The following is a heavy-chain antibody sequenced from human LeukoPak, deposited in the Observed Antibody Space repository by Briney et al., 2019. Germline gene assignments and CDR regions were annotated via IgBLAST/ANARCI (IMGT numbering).Heavy chain of an antibody. V-gene: IGHV1-69*04. CDR1: GGTFSSYA. D-gene: IGHD5-18*01. J-gene: IGHJ4*02. CDR3: ARVDTAMVIDY. Sequence: SVKVSCKASGGTFSSYAISWVRQAPGQGLEWMGRIIPILGIANYAQQFQGRVTITADKSTSTAYMELSSLRSEDTAVYYCARVDTAMVIDYWGQGTLVTVSS. CDR2: IIPILGIA.